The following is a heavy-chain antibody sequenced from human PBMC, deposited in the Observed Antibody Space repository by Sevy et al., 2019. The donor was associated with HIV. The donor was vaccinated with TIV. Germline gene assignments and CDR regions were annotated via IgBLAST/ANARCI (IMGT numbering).Heavy chain of an antibody. J-gene: IGHJ3*02. CDR2: IKQDGSGK. CDR1: GFTFSTYW. Sequence: GGSLRLSCAASGFTFSTYWMNWVRQAPGKGLEWVAYIKQDGSGKNYVDSVKGRFTISRDNARNSLFLELNSLKVEDTAVYYCATDLFSSSSADVFDIWGQGTMDTVSS. D-gene: IGHD6-6*01. V-gene: IGHV3-7*01. CDR3: ATDLFSSSSADVFDI.